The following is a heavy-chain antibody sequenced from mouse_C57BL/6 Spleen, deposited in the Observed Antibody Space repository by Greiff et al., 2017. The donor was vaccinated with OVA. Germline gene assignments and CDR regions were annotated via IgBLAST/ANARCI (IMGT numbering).Heavy chain of an antibody. CDR2: ILPGSGST. D-gene: IGHD2-4*01. V-gene: IGHV1-9*01. Sequence: QVQLKEPGAELMKPGASVKLSCKASGYTFTGYWIEWVKQRPGHGLEWIGEILPGSGSTNYNEKFKGKATFTADTSSNTAYMHLSSLTTEDSAIYYGARGGNDYAYAMDYWGQGTSVTVSS. J-gene: IGHJ4*01. CDR3: ARGGNDYAYAMDY. CDR1: GYTFTGYW.